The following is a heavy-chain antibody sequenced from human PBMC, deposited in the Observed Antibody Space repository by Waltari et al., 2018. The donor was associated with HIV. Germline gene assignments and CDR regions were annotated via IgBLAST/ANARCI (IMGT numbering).Heavy chain of an antibody. CDR2: INPNSGGT. V-gene: IGHV1-2*02. Sequence: QVQLVQSGAEVKKPGASVKVSCKASGYTFTGYYMHWVRQAPGQGLEWMGWINPNSGGTNYAQRFQGRVTMTRDTSISTAYMELSRLRSDDTAVYYCARDWQQWLVRGGAFDIWGQGTMVTVSS. J-gene: IGHJ3*02. D-gene: IGHD6-19*01. CDR3: ARDWQQWLVRGGAFDI. CDR1: GYTFTGYY.